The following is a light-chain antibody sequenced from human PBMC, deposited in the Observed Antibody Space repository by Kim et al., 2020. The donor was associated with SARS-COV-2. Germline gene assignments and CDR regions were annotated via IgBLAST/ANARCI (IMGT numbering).Light chain of an antibody. CDR2: LNSDGSH. V-gene: IGLV4-69*01. CDR3: HTWGTGLWV. Sequence: SFNLTCTLTSWHSSYANAWHQQPPVRGGRSSRQLNSDGSHSKGDGIPEPFSGSSSGAGPYLTLSSLQSEDEADYFCHTWGTGLWVFGGGTQLTVL. CDR1: SWHSSYA. J-gene: IGLJ3*02.